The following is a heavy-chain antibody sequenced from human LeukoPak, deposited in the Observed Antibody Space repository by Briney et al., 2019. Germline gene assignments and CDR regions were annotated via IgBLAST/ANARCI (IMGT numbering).Heavy chain of an antibody. CDR3: ARTYYDFWSGYSNWFDP. CDR1: GGSISSYY. D-gene: IGHD3-3*01. V-gene: IGHV4-4*07. CDR2: IHTSGST. Sequence: SETLSLTCTVSGGSISSYYWSWIRQPAGKGLEWIGRIHTSGSTNYNPSLKSRVTMSVDTSKNQFSLKLSSVTAADTAVYYCARTYYDFWSGYSNWFDPWGQGTLVTVSS. J-gene: IGHJ5*02.